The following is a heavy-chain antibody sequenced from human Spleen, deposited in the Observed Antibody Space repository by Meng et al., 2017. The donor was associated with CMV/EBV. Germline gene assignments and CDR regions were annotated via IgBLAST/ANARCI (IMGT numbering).Heavy chain of an antibody. CDR3: AKDIIAARHHFDS. CDR2: IKQDGSEK. CDR1: GFTFSSHW. V-gene: IGHV3-7*03. D-gene: IGHD6-6*01. Sequence: GESLKISCAASGFTFSSHWMTWVRQAPGKGLEWVANIKQDGSEKYYVDSVKGRFTISRDNAKNSLYLQMKSLRAADTAVYYCAKDIIAARHHFDSWGQGALVTVSS. J-gene: IGHJ4*02.